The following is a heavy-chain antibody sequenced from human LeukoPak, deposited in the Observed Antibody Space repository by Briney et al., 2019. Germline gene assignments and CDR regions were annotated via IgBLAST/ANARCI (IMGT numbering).Heavy chain of an antibody. D-gene: IGHD1-7*01. J-gene: IGHJ3*02. CDR3: AREIRGRITGTTFAFDI. V-gene: IGHV4-31*11. Sequence: SETLSLTCAVYGVSFSGYYWSWIRQHPGKGLEWIGYIYYSGSTYYNPSLKSRVTISVDTSKNQFSLKLSSVTAADTAVYYCAREIRGRITGTTFAFDIWGQGTMVTVSS. CDR2: IYYSGST. CDR1: GVSFSGYY.